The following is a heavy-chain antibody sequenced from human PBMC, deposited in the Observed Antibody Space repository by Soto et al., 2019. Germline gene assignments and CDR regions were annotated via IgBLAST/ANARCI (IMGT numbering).Heavy chain of an antibody. D-gene: IGHD2-21*02. J-gene: IGHJ4*02. Sequence: GGSLRLSCAASGFTFSSYAMSWVRQAPGKGLEWVSAISGSGGSTYYADSVKGRFTISRDNSKNTLYLQMNSMRAEDTAVYYCAKTCGGDCSYFDYWGQGTLVTVSS. V-gene: IGHV3-23*01. CDR2: ISGSGGST. CDR1: GFTFSSYA. CDR3: AKTCGGDCSYFDY.